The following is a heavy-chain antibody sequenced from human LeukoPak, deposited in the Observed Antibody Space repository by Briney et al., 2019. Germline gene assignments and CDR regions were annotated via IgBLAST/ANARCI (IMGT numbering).Heavy chain of an antibody. Sequence: GGSLRLSCAASGFTFSNYWMGWVRQAPGKGLEWVANIKQDGSEIYYVDSVKGRFTISRDTAKDSLYLQMNSLRAEDTAVYYCARDQLLMATIDYWGQGTLVTVSS. CDR2: IKQDGSEI. D-gene: IGHD5-24*01. J-gene: IGHJ4*02. V-gene: IGHV3-7*01. CDR1: GFTFSNYW. CDR3: ARDQLLMATIDY.